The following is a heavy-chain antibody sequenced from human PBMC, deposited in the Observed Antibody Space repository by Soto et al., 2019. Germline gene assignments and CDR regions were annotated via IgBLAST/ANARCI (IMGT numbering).Heavy chain of an antibody. J-gene: IGHJ6*02. Sequence: GESLKISCKGSGYSFTSYWIGWVRQMPGKGLEWMGIIYPGDSDTRYSPSFQGQVTISADKSISTAYLQWSSLKASDTAMYYCARHPIDYSNFSSYYYYYGMDVWGQGTTVTVSS. CDR2: IYPGDSDT. CDR3: ARHPIDYSNFSSYYYYYGMDV. V-gene: IGHV5-51*01. CDR1: GYSFTSYW. D-gene: IGHD4-4*01.